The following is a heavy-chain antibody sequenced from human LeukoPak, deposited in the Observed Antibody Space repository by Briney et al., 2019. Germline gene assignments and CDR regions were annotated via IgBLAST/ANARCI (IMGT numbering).Heavy chain of an antibody. D-gene: IGHD6-13*01. J-gene: IGHJ5*02. V-gene: IGHV3-11*01. CDR1: GFTVSSNY. CDR3: ARALAAAGTFWFDP. Sequence: GGSLRLSCAASGFTVSSNYMSWVRQAPGKGLEWVSYISSSGSTIYYADSVKGRFTISRDNAKNSLYLQMNSLRAEDTAVYYCARALAAAGTFWFDPWGQGTLVTVSS. CDR2: ISSSGSTI.